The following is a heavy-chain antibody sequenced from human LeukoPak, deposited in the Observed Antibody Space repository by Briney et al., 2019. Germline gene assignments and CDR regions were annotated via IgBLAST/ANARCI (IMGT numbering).Heavy chain of an antibody. CDR1: GFTVSSNN. V-gene: IGHV3-66*02. CDR2: IYSGGST. Sequence: GGSLRLSCAASGFTVSSNNMNWVRQAPGEGLEWVSGIYSGGSTYYADSVKGRFTISRDNSKNTLYLQMNSLTAEDTAVYYCAREDRYTSGSFAYWGQGTLVTVSS. J-gene: IGHJ4*02. D-gene: IGHD6-19*01. CDR3: AREDRYTSGSFAY.